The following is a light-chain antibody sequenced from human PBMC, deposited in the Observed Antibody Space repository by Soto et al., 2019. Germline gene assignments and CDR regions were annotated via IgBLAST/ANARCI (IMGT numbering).Light chain of an antibody. CDR3: CSYAGSRYV. J-gene: IGLJ1*01. CDR1: TSDVGSYNL. Sequence: QSVLTQPASVSGSPGQSITIPCTGTTSDVGSYNLASWYQQHPGKAPKLMIYEVSKRPSGVSNRFSGSKSGNTASLTISGLQAEDEADYYCCSYAGSRYVFGTGTKVTVL. CDR2: EVS. V-gene: IGLV2-23*02.